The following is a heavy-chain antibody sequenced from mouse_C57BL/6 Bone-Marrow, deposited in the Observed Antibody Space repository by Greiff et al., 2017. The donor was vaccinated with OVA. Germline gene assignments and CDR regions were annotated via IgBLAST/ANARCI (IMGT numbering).Heavy chain of an antibody. CDR3: ARDYSNDY. J-gene: IGHJ2*01. CDR2: IDPSDSYT. CDR1: GYTFTSYW. D-gene: IGHD2-5*01. Sequence: QVQLQQPGAELVRPGTSVKLSCKASGYTFTSYWMHWVKQRPGQGLEWIGVIDPSDSYTNYNQKFKGKATLTVDKSSSTAYMQLSSLTSEDSAVYYCARDYSNDYWGQGTTLTVSS. V-gene: IGHV1-59*01.